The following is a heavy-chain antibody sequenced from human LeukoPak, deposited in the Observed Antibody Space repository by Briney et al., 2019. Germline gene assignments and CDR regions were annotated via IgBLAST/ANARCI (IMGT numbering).Heavy chain of an antibody. V-gene: IGHV4-39*07. J-gene: IGHJ3*02. CDR1: GDSISSSSFY. CDR2: IYYSGIT. Sequence: SETLSLTCTLSGDSISSSSFYWAWIRQPPGKGLECIGTIYYSGITYYSSSLKSRVTISVDTSKNQFSLKLSSVTAADPAVYFCARSGPAAGRPDAFDIWGQGTMVTVSS. CDR3: ARSGPAAGRPDAFDI. D-gene: IGHD2-2*01.